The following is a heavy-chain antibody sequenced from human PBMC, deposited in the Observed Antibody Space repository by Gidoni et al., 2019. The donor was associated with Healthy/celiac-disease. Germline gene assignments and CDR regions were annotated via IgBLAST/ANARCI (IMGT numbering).Heavy chain of an antibody. CDR2: ISSSSSTI. J-gene: IGHJ4*02. D-gene: IGHD2-2*01. CDR1: GGTFSSYS. CDR3: ARDSDIVVVPAASPFDY. V-gene: IGHV3-48*02. Sequence: EVQLVESGGGWVQPGGSLRRYCADSGGTFSSYSMNWVRQAPGKGLEWVSYISSSSSTIYYADSVNGRFTISRDNAKNSLYLQMNSLRDEDTAVYYCARDSDIVVVPAASPFDYWGQGTLVTVSS.